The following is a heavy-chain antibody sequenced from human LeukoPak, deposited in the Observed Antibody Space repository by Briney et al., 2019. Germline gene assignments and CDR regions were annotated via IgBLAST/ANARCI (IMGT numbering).Heavy chain of an antibody. J-gene: IGHJ4*02. CDR2: IRQDGSDK. CDR3: ARAYSSGWYGIDY. Sequence: PGGSLRLSCAASGFAFSSYWMSWVRLAPGKGLEWVANIRQDGSDKQYVDSVKGRFTISRDNAKNSLYLQMNSLRAEDTAVYYCARAYSSGWYGIDYWGQGTLVTVSS. D-gene: IGHD6-19*01. CDR1: GFAFSSYW. V-gene: IGHV3-7*04.